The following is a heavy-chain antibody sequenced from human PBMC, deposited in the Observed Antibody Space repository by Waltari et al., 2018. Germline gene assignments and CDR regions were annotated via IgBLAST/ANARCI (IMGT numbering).Heavy chain of an antibody. Sequence: EVQLVESGGGWVQPGGSLRLSVAASGFTFLSYSLIWVRQAPGKWLEWVSFIRSSSSTIYYADSVKGPFTISRDNAKNALYLHMNSLRAEDTAVYYCASEVAYYYGMDVWGQGTTVTVSS. CDR2: IRSSSSTI. CDR1: GFTFLSYS. J-gene: IGHJ6*02. D-gene: IGHD5-12*01. V-gene: IGHV3-48*04. CDR3: ASEVAYYYGMDV.